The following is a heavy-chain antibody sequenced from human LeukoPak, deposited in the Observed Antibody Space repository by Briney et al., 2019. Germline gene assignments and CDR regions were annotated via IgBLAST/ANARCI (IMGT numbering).Heavy chain of an antibody. CDR1: GFTFSSYG. D-gene: IGHD3-22*01. V-gene: IGHV3-21*01. J-gene: IGHJ4*02. CDR2: ISSSSSYI. Sequence: PGGSLRLSCAASGFTFSSYGMNWVRQAPGKWLEWVSSISSSSSYIYYADSVKGRFTISRDNAKNSLYLQMNSLRAEDTAVYYCASISGGDDSSGYYLFDYWGQGTLVTVSS. CDR3: ASISGGDDSSGYYLFDY.